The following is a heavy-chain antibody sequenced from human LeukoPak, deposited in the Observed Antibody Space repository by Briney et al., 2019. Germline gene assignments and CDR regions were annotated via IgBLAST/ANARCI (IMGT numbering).Heavy chain of an antibody. CDR2: ISYDGSNK. D-gene: IGHD5-12*01. V-gene: IGHV3-30*14. CDR3: ARDLRGYSGYDLGVDY. J-gene: IGHJ4*02. Sequence: GGSLRLSCAASGFTFSSYAMHWVRQAPGKGLEWVAVISYDGSNKYYADSVKGRFTISRDNSKNTLYLQMNSLRAEDTAVYYCARDLRGYSGYDLGVDYWGQGTLVTVSS. CDR1: GFTFSSYA.